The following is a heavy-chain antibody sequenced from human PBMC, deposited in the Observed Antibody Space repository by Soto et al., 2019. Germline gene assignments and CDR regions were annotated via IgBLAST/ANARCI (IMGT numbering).Heavy chain of an antibody. J-gene: IGHJ5*02. CDR3: ARSTSSGVYDSSGYGWFDP. CDR2: INPSGGST. Sequence: ASVKVSCKASGYTFTSYYMHWVRQAPGQGLEWMGIINPSGGSTSYAQKFQGRVTMTRDTSTSTVYMELSSLRSEDTAVYYCARSTSSGVYDSSGYGWFDPWGQGTLVTVSS. CDR1: GYTFTSYY. D-gene: IGHD3-22*01. V-gene: IGHV1-46*01.